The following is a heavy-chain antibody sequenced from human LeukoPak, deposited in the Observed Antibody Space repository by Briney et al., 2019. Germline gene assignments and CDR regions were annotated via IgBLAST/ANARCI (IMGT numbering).Heavy chain of an antibody. CDR2: ASYDGSNQ. J-gene: IGHJ6*02. D-gene: IGHD6-13*01. CDR3: AKDLVSAAGLFYYGMDV. CDR1: GFTFSSYG. V-gene: IGHV3-30*18. Sequence: GGSLRLSCAASGFTFSSYGMHWVRQAPGKGPEWVAAASYDGSNQYYVDSVKGRFTISRDNSQNTRNLQMNSLRAEDTAVYYCAKDLVSAAGLFYYGMDVWGQGTTVTVS.